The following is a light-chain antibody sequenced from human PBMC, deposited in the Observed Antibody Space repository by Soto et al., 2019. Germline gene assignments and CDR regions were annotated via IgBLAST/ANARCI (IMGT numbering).Light chain of an antibody. V-gene: IGKV1-9*01. Sequence: IQLTRSPSSLSASVGDRFTISCLASQGISSYLGWYQQKPGKAPNLLIYDASTLHSGVPSRFSGGGSGTDFTLTISSLQPEDFATYYCQQVNVYPSTFGGGTKVDIK. CDR3: QQVNVYPST. CDR2: DAS. J-gene: IGKJ4*01. CDR1: QGISSY.